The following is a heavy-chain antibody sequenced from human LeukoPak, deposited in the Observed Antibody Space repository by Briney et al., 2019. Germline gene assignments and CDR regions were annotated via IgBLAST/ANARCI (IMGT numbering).Heavy chain of an antibody. Sequence: GGSLRLSCAAPGFTFDDYGMSWVRQAPGKGLEWVSGINGNGGSTGYGDSMKGRFTISRDNAENSLYLQMNSLRVEDTALYHCARNYHGSGSTAFDIWGQGTMVTVSS. V-gene: IGHV3-20*01. CDR2: INGNGGST. D-gene: IGHD3-10*01. CDR1: GFTFDDYG. J-gene: IGHJ3*02. CDR3: ARNYHGSGSTAFDI.